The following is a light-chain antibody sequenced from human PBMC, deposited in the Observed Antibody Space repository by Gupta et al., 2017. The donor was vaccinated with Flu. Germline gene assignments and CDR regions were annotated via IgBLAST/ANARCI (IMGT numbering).Light chain of an antibody. CDR1: SSNIGNNY. CDR3: GTWDSSLSAGWV. CDR2: ENN. Sequence: QSVLTQPPSVSAAPGQKVTISCSGSSSNIGNNYVSWYQQVPGTAPKLLIYENNNRPSGSPDRFSGSKSGTSATLGITGLQTGDEADYYCGTWDSSLSAGWVFGGGTKLTVL. V-gene: IGLV1-51*02. J-gene: IGLJ3*02.